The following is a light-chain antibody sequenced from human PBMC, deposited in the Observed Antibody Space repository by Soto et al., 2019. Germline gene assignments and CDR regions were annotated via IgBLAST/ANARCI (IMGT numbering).Light chain of an antibody. Sequence: LTQPASVSGSPGQSITISCTGTSSDVGGYNYVSWYQQHPGKAPKPMIYEVTNRPSGVSDRFSGSKSGNTASLTISGLQAEDEADYYRSSYTSSTTYVFGTGTKVTVL. V-gene: IGLV2-14*01. CDR2: EVT. CDR1: SSDVGGYNY. J-gene: IGLJ1*01. CDR3: SSYTSSTTYV.